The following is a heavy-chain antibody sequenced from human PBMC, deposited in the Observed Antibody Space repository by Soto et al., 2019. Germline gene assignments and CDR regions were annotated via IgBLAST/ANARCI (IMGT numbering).Heavy chain of an antibody. D-gene: IGHD5-12*01. J-gene: IGHJ4*02. CDR2: ISTYNGNT. V-gene: IGHV1-18*01. Sequence: QVQLVQSGAEVKKPGASVKVSCKASGYTFTTYGITWVRQAPGQGLELMGWISTYNGNTHYTQKFQGTVTLSRDTSTITAFMAVQSLKFDDPALLYSARGGSWSLHVHWGLATLVTVST. CDR3: ARGGSWSLHVH. CDR1: GYTFTTYG.